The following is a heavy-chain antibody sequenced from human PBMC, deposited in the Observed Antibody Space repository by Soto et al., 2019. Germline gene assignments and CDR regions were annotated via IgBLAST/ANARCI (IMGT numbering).Heavy chain of an antibody. CDR2: ISGSGSST. J-gene: IGHJ4*02. V-gene: IGHV3-23*01. D-gene: IGHD3-10*01. CDR1: GFTFSSSV. CDR3: AKVAGGSGPIRLDS. Sequence: EVHLLESGGGLVQPGGSLRLSCAASGFTFSSSVMNWVRQAPGRGLEWVSGISGSGSSTDYAVSVRGRFTISRDNSKNTLYLQMSSLGAADTAIYYCAKVAGGSGPIRLDSWGQGTLVSVSS.